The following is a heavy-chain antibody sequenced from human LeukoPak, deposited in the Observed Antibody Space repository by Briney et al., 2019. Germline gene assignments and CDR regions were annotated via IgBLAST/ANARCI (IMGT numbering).Heavy chain of an antibody. J-gene: IGHJ4*02. D-gene: IGHD4-17*01. CDR2: IYYSGST. CDR1: GGSINSYY. Sequence: SETLSLTCTVSGGSINSYYWSWIRQPPGKGLEWIGYIYYSGSTNYNPSLKNRVTISVDTSKNQFSLKLSSVTAADTAVYYCASTVTPRKYYFDYWGQGTLVTVSS. CDR3: ASTVTPRKYYFDY. V-gene: IGHV4-59*01.